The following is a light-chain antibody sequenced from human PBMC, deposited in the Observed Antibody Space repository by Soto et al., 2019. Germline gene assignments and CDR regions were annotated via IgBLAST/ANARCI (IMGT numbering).Light chain of an antibody. CDR1: QDISNY. J-gene: IGKJ5*01. CDR2: DAS. CDR3: QQYDNLPIT. Sequence: DIHITQSPSSLSASVGDRVTIAFQASQDISNYLNWYQQKPGKAPKLLIYDASNLETGVPSRFSGSGSGTDFTFTISSLQPEDIATYYCQQYDNLPITFGQGTRLEIK. V-gene: IGKV1-33*01.